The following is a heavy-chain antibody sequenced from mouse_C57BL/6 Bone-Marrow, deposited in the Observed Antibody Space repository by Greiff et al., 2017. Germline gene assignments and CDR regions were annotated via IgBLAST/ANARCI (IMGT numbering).Heavy chain of an antibody. J-gene: IGHJ2*01. CDR3: VRQTYYGYDDY. D-gene: IGHD2-9*01. Sequence: EVQVVESGGGLVQPKGSLKLSCAASGFSFNTYAMNWVRQAPGKGLEWVARIRSKSNNYATYYADSVKDRFTISRDDSESMLYLQMNNLKTEDTAMYYCVRQTYYGYDDYWGQGTTLTVSS. CDR2: IRSKSNNYAT. V-gene: IGHV10-1*01. CDR1: GFSFNTYA.